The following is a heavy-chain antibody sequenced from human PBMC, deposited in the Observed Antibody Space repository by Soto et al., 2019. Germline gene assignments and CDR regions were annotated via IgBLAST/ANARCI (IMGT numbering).Heavy chain of an antibody. CDR3: ARDFGVVHTYGVDV. J-gene: IGHJ6*02. CDR1: GFTFSIYS. Sequence: EVQLVESGGGLVKPGGSLRLSCAASGFTFSIYSMNWVRQAPGKGLEWVSSISSSGSCIYYADSVKGRFTISRDNAKNSVYLQMNSLRAEDAAVYFCARDFGVVHTYGVDVWGQGTTVTVSS. V-gene: IGHV3-21*01. D-gene: IGHD3-3*01. CDR2: ISSSGSCI.